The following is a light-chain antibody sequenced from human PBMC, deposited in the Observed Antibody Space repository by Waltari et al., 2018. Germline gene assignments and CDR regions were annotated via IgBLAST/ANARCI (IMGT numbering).Light chain of an antibody. Sequence: DIVMTQSPDSLAVSLGERATIHCKSSQSVFYSSNNKNYLAWYQQKPGQPPKLLIYWASTRESGVPDRLSGSGSGTDFTLTISSLQAEDVAVYFCQQYYSTPITFGQGTRLEIK. CDR2: WAS. V-gene: IGKV4-1*01. CDR1: QSVFYSSNNKNY. CDR3: QQYYSTPIT. J-gene: IGKJ5*01.